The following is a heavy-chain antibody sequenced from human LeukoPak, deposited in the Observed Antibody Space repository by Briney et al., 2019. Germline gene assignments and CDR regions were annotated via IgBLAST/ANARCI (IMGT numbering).Heavy chain of an antibody. CDR2: IYYSGSI. CDR3: AREELLYDY. Sequence: SETLSLTCTVSGGSIISSSYYWGWIRQPPGKGLEGIGSIYYSGSIYYNPSLKSRVTISVDTSKNQFSLKLSSVTAADRGVYYCAREELLYDYWGEGTLVTVSS. V-gene: IGHV4-39*07. J-gene: IGHJ4*02. D-gene: IGHD1-26*01. CDR1: GGSIISSSYY.